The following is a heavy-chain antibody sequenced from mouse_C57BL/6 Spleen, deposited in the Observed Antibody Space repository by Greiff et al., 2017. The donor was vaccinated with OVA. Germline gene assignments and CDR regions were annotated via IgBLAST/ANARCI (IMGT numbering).Heavy chain of an antibody. CDR3: ARPRYDYDGYFDV. CDR2: IYPRSGNT. J-gene: IGHJ1*03. Sequence: QVQLKQSGAELARPGASVKLSCKASGYTFTSYGISWVKQRTGQGLEWIGEIYPRSGNTYYNEKFKGKATLTADKSSSTAYMELRSLTSEDSAVYFCARPRYDYDGYFDVWGTGTTVTVSS. D-gene: IGHD2-4*01. CDR1: GYTFTSYG. V-gene: IGHV1-81*01.